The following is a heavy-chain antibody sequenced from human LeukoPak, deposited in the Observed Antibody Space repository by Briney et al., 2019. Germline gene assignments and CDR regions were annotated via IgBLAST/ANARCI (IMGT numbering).Heavy chain of an antibody. Sequence: PGRSLRLSCAASGFPFSSYGMHWVRQAPGEGLEWVAVIWSDGSNKYYGDSVKGRFTISRDNSKNTLYLQMNSLRVEDTAIYYCVKPRGYCGSTSCNTQLYWYFDLWGRGTLVTVSS. J-gene: IGHJ2*01. CDR3: VKPRGYCGSTSCNTQLYWYFDL. CDR2: IWSDGSNK. D-gene: IGHD2-2*01. CDR1: GFPFSSYG. V-gene: IGHV3-33*06.